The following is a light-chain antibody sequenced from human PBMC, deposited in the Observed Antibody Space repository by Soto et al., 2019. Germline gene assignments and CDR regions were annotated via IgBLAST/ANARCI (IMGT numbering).Light chain of an antibody. CDR1: QSVRSSY. J-gene: IGKJ2*01. Sequence: EIVLTQSPGTLSLSPGERATLSCRASQSVRSSYLAWYHQKPGQPPRLLIFGASNRATGIPDRFSGSESGTDFTLTISRLEPEDFAVYYFQQYESSPYTFGHGTRLEIK. CDR2: GAS. CDR3: QQYESSPYT. V-gene: IGKV3-20*01.